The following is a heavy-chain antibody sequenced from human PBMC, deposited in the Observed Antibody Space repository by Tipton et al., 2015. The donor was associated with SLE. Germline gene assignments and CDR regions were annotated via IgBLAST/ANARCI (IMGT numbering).Heavy chain of an antibody. CDR2: IYYSGTT. CDR1: GGSIGNSYYY. J-gene: IGHJ2*01. CDR3: AREFLNPVTTVHYYFDL. D-gene: IGHD4-11*01. V-gene: IGHV4-39*07. Sequence: TLSLTCTVSGGSIGNSYYYWVWVRQPPGKGLEWIATIYYSGTTYYNPSLRSRVTISVDTSRNQFSLKLISVTAADTAVYYCAREFLNPVTTVHYYFDLWGRGTLVTVSS.